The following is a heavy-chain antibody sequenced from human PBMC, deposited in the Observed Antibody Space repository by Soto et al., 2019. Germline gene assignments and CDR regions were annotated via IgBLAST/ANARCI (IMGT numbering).Heavy chain of an antibody. CDR2: IYGDDDK. J-gene: IGHJ4*02. CDR1: GFSLSTGTVG. CDR3: AHSLITFGGIIVTFHY. Sequence: QITLKESGPPLVKPTQTLTLTCSFSGFSLSTGTVGVGWIRQSPGKALEWLALIYGDDDKRYSPSLKSRLTITKDTSKNQVVLTMTNMDPVDTATYFCAHSLITFGGIIVTFHYWGQGTLVTVSS. D-gene: IGHD3-16*02. V-gene: IGHV2-5*02.